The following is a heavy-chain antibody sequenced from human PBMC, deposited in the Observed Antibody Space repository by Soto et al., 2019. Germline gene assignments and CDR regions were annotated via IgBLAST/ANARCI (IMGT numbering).Heavy chain of an antibody. D-gene: IGHD3-3*01. CDR1: GGSISSGEYD. CDR2: IYYSGST. J-gene: IGHJ4*02. CDR3: ARGSLEWSDFDD. V-gene: IGHV4-30-4*01. Sequence: SETLSLTCTVSGGSISSGEYDWSWIRQPPGKGLEWIGYIYYSGSTYYNPSLKSRVTISVDTSKNQFSLKLSSVTAADTAVYYCARGSLEWSDFDDWGQGTLVTVSS.